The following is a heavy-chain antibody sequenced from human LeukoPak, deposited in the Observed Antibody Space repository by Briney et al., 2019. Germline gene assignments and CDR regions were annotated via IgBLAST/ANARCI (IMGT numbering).Heavy chain of an antibody. CDR1: GGSFSGYY. V-gene: IGHV4-34*01. D-gene: IGHD1-26*01. CDR3: ARVSRSGSYFGAFEI. CDR2: INHSGST. J-gene: IGHJ3*02. Sequence: SETLSLTCAVYGGSFSGYYWSWIRQPPGKGLEWIGEINHSGSTNYNPSLKSRVTISVEVSKNQFSLKLSSVTAADTAVYYCARVSRSGSYFGAFEIWGQGTMVTVSS.